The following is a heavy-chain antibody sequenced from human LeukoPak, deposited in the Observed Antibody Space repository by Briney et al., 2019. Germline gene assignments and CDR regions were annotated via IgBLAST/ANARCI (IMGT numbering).Heavy chain of an antibody. V-gene: IGHV1-2*02. J-gene: IGHJ4*02. Sequence: ASVKVSCKASGYTFTGYYMHWVRQAPGQGLEWMGWINPNSGGTNYAQKVQGRVTMTRDTSISTAYMELSRLGSDDTAVYYCARGGYYDILTGYYDFDYWGQGTLVTVSS. CDR1: GYTFTGYY. D-gene: IGHD3-9*01. CDR2: INPNSGGT. CDR3: ARGGYYDILTGYYDFDY.